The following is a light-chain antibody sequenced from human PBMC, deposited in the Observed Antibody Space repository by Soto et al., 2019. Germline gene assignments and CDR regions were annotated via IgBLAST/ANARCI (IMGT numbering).Light chain of an antibody. V-gene: IGKV3-15*01. J-gene: IGKJ4*01. CDR3: QQSNNWPPLT. CDR1: QSISSN. CDR2: GAT. Sequence: EILMTQSQDTLSVSLGERATLSCRASQSISSNLAWYQQKPGQAPRLLIYGATTRATGVPARFSGGRSGTEFTLTISSLQSEDFALYYCQQSNNWPPLTFGGGTKVEIK.